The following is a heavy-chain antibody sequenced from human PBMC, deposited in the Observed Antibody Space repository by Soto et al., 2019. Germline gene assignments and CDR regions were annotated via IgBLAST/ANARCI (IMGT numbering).Heavy chain of an antibody. CDR2: ISGSGAAT. D-gene: IGHD6-19*01. J-gene: IGHJ5*02. CDR3: AKVSGPHTSGRYDH. CDR1: GFTFSSYA. Sequence: EVQLLESGGGLEQPGGSLRLSCAASGFTFSSYAMTWVRQAPGKGLEWVSSISGSGAATYYTDSVRGRFTISRGISKSTLYLQMNSLSTEDTALYYCAKVSGPHTSGRYDHWGQGTLVTVSS. V-gene: IGHV3-23*01.